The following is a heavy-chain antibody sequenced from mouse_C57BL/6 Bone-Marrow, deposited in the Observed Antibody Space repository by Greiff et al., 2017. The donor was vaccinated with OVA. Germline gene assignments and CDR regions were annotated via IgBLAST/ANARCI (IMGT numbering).Heavy chain of an antibody. J-gene: IGHJ1*03. CDR1: GFTFSDYY. CDR3: ARHNYYGSSSYWYFDV. D-gene: IGHD1-1*01. Sequence: EVQLVESGGGLVQPGGSLKLSCAASGFTFSDYYMYWVRQTPEKRLEWVAYISNGGGSTYYPDTVKGRFTISRDNAKNTLYLQMSRLKSEDKAMYYCARHNYYGSSSYWYFDVWGTGTTVTVSS. CDR2: ISNGGGST. V-gene: IGHV5-12*01.